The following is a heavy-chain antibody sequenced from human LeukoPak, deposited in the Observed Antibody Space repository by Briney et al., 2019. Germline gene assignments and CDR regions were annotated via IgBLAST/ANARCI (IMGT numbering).Heavy chain of an antibody. J-gene: IGHJ3*02. V-gene: IGHV4-61*01. D-gene: IGHD3-22*01. CDR1: GGSISSSSYY. Sequence: PSETLSLTCTVSGGSISSSSYYWSWIRQPPGKGLKWIGYIYYSGTTSYNPSLKSRVTISVDTSKNQFSLKLSSVTAADTAVYYCARDYYDSRGEAFDIWGLGTMVTVSS. CDR3: ARDYYDSRGEAFDI. CDR2: IYYSGTT.